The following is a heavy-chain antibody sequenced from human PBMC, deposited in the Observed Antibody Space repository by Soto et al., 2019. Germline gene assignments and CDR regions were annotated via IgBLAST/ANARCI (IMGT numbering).Heavy chain of an antibody. J-gene: IGHJ6*02. D-gene: IGHD3-10*01. V-gene: IGHV1-8*01. Sequence: QVQLVQSGAEVKKPGASVKVSCKASGYAFTTYDINWVRQATGQGPEWMGWMNPNSGHTVYAQTFQGRVTVTRDTSINTAYMELSSLRSEDTAVYYCASGSIWFGGYGIDVWGQGTTVTVSS. CDR1: GYAFTTYD. CDR2: MNPNSGHT. CDR3: ASGSIWFGGYGIDV.